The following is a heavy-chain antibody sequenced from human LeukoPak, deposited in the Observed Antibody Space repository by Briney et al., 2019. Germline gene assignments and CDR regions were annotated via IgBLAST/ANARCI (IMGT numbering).Heavy chain of an antibody. D-gene: IGHD5-18*01. CDR1: GYTLTELS. J-gene: IGHJ4*02. CDR3: ATEAGYSYGPSYYFDY. Sequence: ASVKVSCKVSGYTLTELSMHWVRQAPGKGLEWMGGFYPEDGETIYAQKFQGRVTMTEDTSTDTAYMELSSLRSEDTAVYYCATEAGYSYGPSYYFDYWGQRTLVTVSS. V-gene: IGHV1-24*01. CDR2: FYPEDGET.